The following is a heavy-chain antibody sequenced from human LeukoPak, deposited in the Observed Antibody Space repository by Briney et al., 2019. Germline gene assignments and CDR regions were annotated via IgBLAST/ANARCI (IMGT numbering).Heavy chain of an antibody. CDR2: INPSSGDT. D-gene: IGHD3-22*01. CDR3: ARGDYYDSSGYYY. Sequence: ASVKVSCKASAYTFTDYYVHWVRQAPGQGLEWMGRINPSSGDTNYAQNFQGRVTMTRDTSISTAYMELSRLRSDDTAVYYCARGDYYDSSGYYYWGQGTLVTVSS. V-gene: IGHV1-2*06. J-gene: IGHJ4*02. CDR1: AYTFTDYY.